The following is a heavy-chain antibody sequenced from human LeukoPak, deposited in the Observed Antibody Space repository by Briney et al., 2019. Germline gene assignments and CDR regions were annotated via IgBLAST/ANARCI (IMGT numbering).Heavy chain of an antibody. CDR2: ISGSGGST. V-gene: IGHV3-23*01. D-gene: IGHD5-18*01. CDR3: AKDGDRGYSYEY. CDR1: GFTFSSYA. Sequence: GGSLRLSCAASGFTFSSYAMSWVRQAPGKGLEWVSAISGSGGSTYYADSVKGRFTISRDNSRNTLYLQMNSLRAEDTAVYYCAKDGDRGYSYEYWGQGTLVTVSS. J-gene: IGHJ4*02.